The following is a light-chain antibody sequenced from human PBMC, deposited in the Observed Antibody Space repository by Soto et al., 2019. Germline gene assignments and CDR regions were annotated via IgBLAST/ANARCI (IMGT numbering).Light chain of an antibody. Sequence: DIVMTQSPDSLAVSLGDRTTINCKSSQSVLYSSNNKNYLAWYXQKPGQPPKLLIYWASTRESGVPDRFSGSGSGTDFTLTISSLQAEDVAVYYCQQYYSTPWTFGQGTKVDI. CDR1: QSVLYSSNNKNY. CDR3: QQYYSTPWT. V-gene: IGKV4-1*01. J-gene: IGKJ1*01. CDR2: WAS.